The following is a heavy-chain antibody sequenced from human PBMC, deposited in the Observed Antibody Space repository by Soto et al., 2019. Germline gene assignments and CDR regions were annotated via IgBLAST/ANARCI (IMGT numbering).Heavy chain of an antibody. Sequence: SETLSLTCTVSGGSISSYYWSWIRQPPGKGLEWIGYIYYSGSTNYNPSLKSRVTISVDTSKNQFSLKLSSVTAADTAVYYCARDWGLGYCSSTSCYYYYYGMDVWGQGTTVTVSS. CDR3: ARDWGLGYCSSTSCYYYYYGMDV. D-gene: IGHD2-2*01. V-gene: IGHV4-59*01. CDR2: IYYSGST. CDR1: GGSISSYY. J-gene: IGHJ6*02.